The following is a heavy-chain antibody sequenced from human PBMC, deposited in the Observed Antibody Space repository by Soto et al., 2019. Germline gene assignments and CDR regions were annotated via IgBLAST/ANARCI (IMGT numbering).Heavy chain of an antibody. CDR2: IYWDDDK. D-gene: IGHD2-15*01. J-gene: IGHJ4*02. V-gene: IGHV2-5*02. CDR3: AHRPSYFSGGSCYSGFDY. CDR1: GFSLSTSGVG. Sequence: QITLKESGPTLVKPTQTLTLTCTFSGFSLSTSGVGVGWIRQPPGKALEWLALIYWDDDKRYSPSLKSRPTITNDTSKNPVVLTMTNMDPVDTATYYCAHRPSYFSGGSCYSGFDYWCQGTLVTVSS.